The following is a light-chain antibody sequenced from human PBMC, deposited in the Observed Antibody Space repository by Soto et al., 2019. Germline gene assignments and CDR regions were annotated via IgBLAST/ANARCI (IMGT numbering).Light chain of an antibody. CDR2: GAS. V-gene: IGKV3-15*01. Sequence: EIVLTQSPGTLSLSPGERATLSCRASQSVSRNLAWYQQRPGQAPRLLISGASTRATGIAARFSGSGSGREFTLTISSLQSEDSALYYCQQYGNWPTFGQGTRLEIK. CDR3: QQYGNWPT. CDR1: QSVSRN. J-gene: IGKJ5*01.